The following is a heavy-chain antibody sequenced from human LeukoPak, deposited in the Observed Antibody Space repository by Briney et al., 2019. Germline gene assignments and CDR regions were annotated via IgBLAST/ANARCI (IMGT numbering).Heavy chain of an antibody. J-gene: IGHJ4*02. D-gene: IGHD3-22*01. CDR1: GGTFSSYA. CDR2: IIPIFGTA. CDR3: ARESSYYYDSSGYPAH. Sequence: SVKVSCKASGGTFSSYAISWVRQAPGQELEWMGRIIPIFGTANYAQKFQGRVTITTDESTSTAYMELSSLRSEDTAVYYCARESSYYYDSSGYPAHWGQGTLVTVSS. V-gene: IGHV1-69*05.